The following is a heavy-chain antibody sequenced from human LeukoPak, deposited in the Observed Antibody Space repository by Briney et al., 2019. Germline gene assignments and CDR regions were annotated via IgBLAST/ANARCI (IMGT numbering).Heavy chain of an antibody. D-gene: IGHD6-13*01. Sequence: QPGGSLRLSCAASGFTFSSYGMHWVRQAPGKGLEWVAFIRYDGSNKYYADSVKGRFTISRDNSKNTLYLQMNSLRAEDTAVYYCAKASRWGIAAADYYFDYWGQGTLVTVSS. CDR1: GFTFSSYG. J-gene: IGHJ4*02. CDR3: AKASRWGIAAADYYFDY. CDR2: IRYDGSNK. V-gene: IGHV3-30*02.